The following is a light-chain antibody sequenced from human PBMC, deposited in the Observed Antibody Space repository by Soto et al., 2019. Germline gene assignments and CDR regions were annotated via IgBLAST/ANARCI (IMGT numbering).Light chain of an antibody. Sequence: MTQSPSTLSASVGDRVTITCXAXQSISSWLAWYQQKPGKAPKLLIYDASSLESGVPSRFSGSGSGTEFTLTISSLQPDDFATYYCQQYNSYWTFGQGTKVEIK. V-gene: IGKV1-5*01. CDR3: QQYNSYWT. CDR1: QSISSW. CDR2: DAS. J-gene: IGKJ1*01.